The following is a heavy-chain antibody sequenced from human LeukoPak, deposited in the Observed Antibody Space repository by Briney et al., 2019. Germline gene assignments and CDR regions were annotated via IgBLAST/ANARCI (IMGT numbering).Heavy chain of an antibody. Sequence: ASVKVSCKVSGYTLTELSMHWVRQAPGQGLEWMGIIDPSGGSTSYAQKFQGRVTMTRDTSTSTVYMELSSLRSEDTAVYYCAREDWFDPWGQGTLVTVSS. J-gene: IGHJ5*02. V-gene: IGHV1-46*01. CDR2: IDPSGGST. CDR3: AREDWFDP. CDR1: GYTLTELS.